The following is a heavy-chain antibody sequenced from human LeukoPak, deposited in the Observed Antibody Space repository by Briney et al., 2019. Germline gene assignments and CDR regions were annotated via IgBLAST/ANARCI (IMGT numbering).Heavy chain of an antibody. J-gene: IGHJ6*02. CDR2: ISGSGGST. D-gene: IGHD3-3*01. Sequence: GGSLRLSCAASGFTFSSYAMSWVRQAPGKGLEWVSAISGSGGSTYYADSVKGRFTISRDNAKNSLYLQMNSLRAEDTAVYYCAGTLLDSEGYYYGMDVWGQGTTVTVSS. V-gene: IGHV3-23*01. CDR1: GFTFSSYA. CDR3: AGTLLDSEGYYYGMDV.